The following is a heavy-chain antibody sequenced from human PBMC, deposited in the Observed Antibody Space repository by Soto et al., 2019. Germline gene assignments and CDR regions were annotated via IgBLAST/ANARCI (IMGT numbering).Heavy chain of an antibody. J-gene: IGHJ6*03. Sequence: ASVKVSCKASGYTFTSYDINWVRQATGQGLEWMGWMNLNSGNTGYAQKFQGRVTMTRNTSISIAYMELSSLRSEDTAVYYCARAGGFGELLYYYYYMDVWGKGTTVTVSS. CDR1: GYTFTSYD. CDR3: ARAGGFGELLYYYYYMDV. D-gene: IGHD3-10*01. CDR2: MNLNSGNT. V-gene: IGHV1-8*01.